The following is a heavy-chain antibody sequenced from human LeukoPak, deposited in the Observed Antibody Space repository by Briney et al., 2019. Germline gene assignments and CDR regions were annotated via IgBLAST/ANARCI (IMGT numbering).Heavy chain of an antibody. CDR2: INPTGGST. V-gene: IGHV1-46*01. D-gene: IGHD3-10*01. CDR1: GYTFTSYY. CDR3: ARDNSVGDIAWWFDP. J-gene: IGHJ5*02. Sequence: ASVKVSCKASGYTFTSYYMHWVRQAPGQGLEWMGLINPTGGSTGYAQKFQGRVTLTRDMSTNTDYMELRSLKSEDTAVYYCARDNSVGDIAWWFDPWGQGTLVTVSS.